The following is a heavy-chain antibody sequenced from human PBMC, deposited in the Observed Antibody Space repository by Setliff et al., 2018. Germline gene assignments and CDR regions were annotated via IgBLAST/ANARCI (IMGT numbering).Heavy chain of an antibody. Sequence: GGSLRLSCTTSGFIFGDYAITWVRQAPGKGLEWVGFIRNKAYGGTTEYAASVKGRFTISRDESKSIAFLHMNDLKTEDTAVYLCTTRGDSSLGYCSGRSCYSGHWGQGTLVTVSS. V-gene: IGHV3-49*04. CDR1: GFIFGDYA. CDR3: TTRGDSSLGYCSGRSCYSGH. J-gene: IGHJ4*02. CDR2: IRNKAYGGTT. D-gene: IGHD2-15*01.